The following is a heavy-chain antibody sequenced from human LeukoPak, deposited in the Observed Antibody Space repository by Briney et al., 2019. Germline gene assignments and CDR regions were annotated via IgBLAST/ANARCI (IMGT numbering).Heavy chain of an antibody. Sequence: GGSLRLSCAASGFRFSDYWMSWVRQAPGKGLEWVANIKQDGSETYYVDSVKGRFTISRDNAKSSLYLQMNSLRAEDTSVYYCATVRGIYWGQGTLVIVSS. CDR3: ATVRGIY. J-gene: IGHJ4*02. V-gene: IGHV3-7*05. CDR1: GFRFSDYW. D-gene: IGHD3-16*01. CDR2: IKQDGSET.